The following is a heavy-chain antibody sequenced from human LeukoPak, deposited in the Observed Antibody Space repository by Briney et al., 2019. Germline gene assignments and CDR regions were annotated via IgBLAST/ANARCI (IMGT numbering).Heavy chain of an antibody. CDR2: INPKSGGT. V-gene: IGHV1-2*02. D-gene: IGHD5-12*01. Sequence: ASVRVSCKASGYTFTDYFMHWVRQAPGQGLEWMGWINPKSGGTSYAQKFQGRVTMTRDTSISTAYMELPRLTSDDTAVYYCASVTLSAYDGDYRGQGTLVIVSS. CDR1: GYTFTDYF. CDR3: ASVTLSAYDGDY. J-gene: IGHJ4*02.